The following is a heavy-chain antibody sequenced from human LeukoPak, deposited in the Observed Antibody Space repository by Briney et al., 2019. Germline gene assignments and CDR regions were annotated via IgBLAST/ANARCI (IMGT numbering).Heavy chain of an antibody. V-gene: IGHV4-39*07. J-gene: IGHJ6*03. Sequence: SETLSLTCTVSGGSISSSSYYWGWIRQPPGKGLEWIESIYYSGSTYYNPSLKSRVTISVDTSKNQFSLKLSSVTAADTAVYYCARDVTVAGSSYYYYYMDVWGKGTTVTVSS. CDR2: IYYSGST. D-gene: IGHD6-19*01. CDR1: GGSISSSSYY. CDR3: ARDVTVAGSSYYYYYMDV.